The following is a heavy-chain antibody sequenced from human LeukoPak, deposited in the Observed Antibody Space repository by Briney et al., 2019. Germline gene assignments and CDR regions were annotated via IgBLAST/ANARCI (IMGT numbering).Heavy chain of an antibody. CDR3: ARSTYSLFDY. V-gene: IGHV4-39*07. Sequence: SETLSLTCTVSGGSISSSSYYWGWIRQPPGKGLEWIGSIYYSGSTYFNPSLNSRVTISVDTSKNQFSLKLSSVTAADTAVYYCARSTYSLFDYWGQGTLVTVSS. CDR1: GGSISSSSYY. D-gene: IGHD2-21*01. J-gene: IGHJ4*02. CDR2: IYYSGST.